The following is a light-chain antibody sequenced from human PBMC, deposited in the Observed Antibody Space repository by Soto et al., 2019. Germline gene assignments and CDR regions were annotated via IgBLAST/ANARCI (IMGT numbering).Light chain of an antibody. CDR2: KAS. CDR3: QHYNSYSEA. Sequence: DIQMTQSPSTLYGSLGDRVTITWRASQTISSWLAWYQQKPGKAPKPLIYKASTLKSGVPSRFSGSGSGTEFTLTISSLKHDDFATYDCQHYNSYSEAFCQGTKVDIK. CDR1: QTISSW. J-gene: IGKJ1*01. V-gene: IGKV1-5*03.